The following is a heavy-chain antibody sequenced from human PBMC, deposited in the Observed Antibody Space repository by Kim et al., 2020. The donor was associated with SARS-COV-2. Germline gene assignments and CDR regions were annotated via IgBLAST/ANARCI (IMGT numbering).Heavy chain of an antibody. CDR2: ISYDGSNK. CDR3: ANLWWDTYYYDSSGYYLDAFDI. D-gene: IGHD3-22*01. V-gene: IGHV3-30*18. J-gene: IGHJ3*02. CDR1: GFTFSSYG. Sequence: GGSLRLSCAASGFTFSSYGMHWVRQAPGKGLEWVAVISYDGSNKYYADSVKGRFTISRDNSKNTLYLQMNSLRAEDTAVYYCANLWWDTYYYDSSGYYLDAFDIWGQGTMVTVSS.